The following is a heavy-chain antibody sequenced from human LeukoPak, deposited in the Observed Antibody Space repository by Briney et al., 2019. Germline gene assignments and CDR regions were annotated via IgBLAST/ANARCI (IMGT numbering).Heavy chain of an antibody. J-gene: IGHJ4*02. Sequence: PGGSLRLSCAASGFTFSSYWMHWVRQAPGKGLVWVSQINTDGSATDYADSVKGRFTLSRDNAKNTLYLQMNSLRAEDTAVYYCARVDSVAGKKSFDYWGQGTLVTVSS. CDR1: GFTFSSYW. CDR3: ARVDSVAGKKSFDY. D-gene: IGHD6-19*01. V-gene: IGHV3-74*01. CDR2: INTDGSAT.